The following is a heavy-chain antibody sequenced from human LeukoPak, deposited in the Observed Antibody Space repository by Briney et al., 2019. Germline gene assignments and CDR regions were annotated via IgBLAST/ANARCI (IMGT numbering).Heavy chain of an antibody. J-gene: IGHJ4*02. CDR3: EVDGY. V-gene: IGHV3-23*01. CDR1: GFTFRTYA. CDR2: IIDSGGTT. D-gene: IGHD5-12*01. Sequence: GGSLRLSCVASGFTFRTYAMSWVRQAPGKGLEWVSGIIDSGGTTYYVDSVKGRFTISRDNSKNTLYLQINSLRAEDMAVYYCEVDGYWGQGTLVTVSS.